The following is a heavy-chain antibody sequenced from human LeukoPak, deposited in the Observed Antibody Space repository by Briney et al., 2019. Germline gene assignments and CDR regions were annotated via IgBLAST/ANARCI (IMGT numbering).Heavy chain of an antibody. CDR1: GFTFSAYA. Sequence: GGSLRLSCSASGFTFSAYAMYWVRQAPGKGLEYVSGISSNGGSSFYADSVKGRLTISRDNSKNTLYLQMSSLRAEDTAVYYCVKITSVTGGDCWGQGTRLTVSS. J-gene: IGHJ4*02. CDR2: ISSNGGSS. V-gene: IGHV3-64D*09. D-gene: IGHD1-1*01. CDR3: VKITSVTGGDC.